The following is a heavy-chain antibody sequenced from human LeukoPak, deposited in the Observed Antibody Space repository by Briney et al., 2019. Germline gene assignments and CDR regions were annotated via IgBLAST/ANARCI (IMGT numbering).Heavy chain of an antibody. D-gene: IGHD3-10*01. CDR2: ISAYNGNT. V-gene: IGHV1-18*01. Sequence: ASVKVSCKASGYTFTSYGISWVRQAPGQGLEWMGWISAYNGNTNYAQKLQGRVTITADESTSTAYMELSSLRSEDTAVYYCATLESGSNYEDYWGQGTLVTVSS. J-gene: IGHJ4*02. CDR1: GYTFTSYG. CDR3: ATLESGSNYEDY.